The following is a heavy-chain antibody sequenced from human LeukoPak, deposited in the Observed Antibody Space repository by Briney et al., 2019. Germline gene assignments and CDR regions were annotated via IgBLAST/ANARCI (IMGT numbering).Heavy chain of an antibody. CDR1: GYTFTNYG. V-gene: IGHV1-18*01. CDR2: ISAYNGNT. D-gene: IGHD6-6*01. Sequence: ASVKVSCKASGYTFTNYGISWVRQAPGQGLEWMGWISAYNGNTNYAQKLQGRVTMTTDTSTSTVYMEVRSLRSDDTAVYYCAREGLRSIAARRGTRDYMDVWGKGTTVIVSS. CDR3: AREGLRSIAARRGTRDYMDV. J-gene: IGHJ6*03.